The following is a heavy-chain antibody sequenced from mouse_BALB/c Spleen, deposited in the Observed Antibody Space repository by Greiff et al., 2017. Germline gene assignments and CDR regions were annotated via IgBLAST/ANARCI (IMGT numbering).Heavy chain of an antibody. J-gene: IGHJ4*01. Sequence: QVQLQQSGAELARPGASVKLSCKASGYTFTSYWMQWVKQRPGQGLEWIGAIYPGDGDTRYTQKFKGKATLTADKSSSTAYMQLSSLASEDSAVYYCARDYGSPYAMDYWGQGTSVTVSS. CDR1: GYTFTSYW. CDR3: ARDYGSPYAMDY. V-gene: IGHV1-87*01. D-gene: IGHD1-1*01. CDR2: IYPGDGDT.